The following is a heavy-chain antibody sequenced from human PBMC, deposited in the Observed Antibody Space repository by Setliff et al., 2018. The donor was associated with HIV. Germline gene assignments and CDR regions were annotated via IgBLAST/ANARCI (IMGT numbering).Heavy chain of an antibody. CDR3: ARPLLQQLVLGINWFDP. CDR2: IRYDGSNK. CDR1: GFTFSSYG. Sequence: PGGSLRLSCAASGFTFSSYGMHWVRQAPGKGLEWVAFIRYDGSNKYYADSVKGRFTISRDNSKNTLYLQMNSLRAEDTAVYYCARPLLQQLVLGINWFDPWGQGTLVTAPQ. V-gene: IGHV3-30*02. J-gene: IGHJ5*02. D-gene: IGHD6-13*01.